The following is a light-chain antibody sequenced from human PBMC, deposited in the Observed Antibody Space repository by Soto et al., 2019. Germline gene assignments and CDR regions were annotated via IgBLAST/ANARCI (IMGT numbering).Light chain of an antibody. V-gene: IGLV1-47*01. CDR3: AAWDDSLSVLYV. CDR2: RNN. J-gene: IGLJ1*01. Sequence: QSVLTQPPSASGTPGQRVTISCSGSSSNIGSNYVYWYQQLPGTAPKLLIYRNNQRPSGVPDRFSGSKPGTSASLAISGLRSEDEADYYCAAWDDSLSVLYVFGTGTKVTVL. CDR1: SSNIGSNY.